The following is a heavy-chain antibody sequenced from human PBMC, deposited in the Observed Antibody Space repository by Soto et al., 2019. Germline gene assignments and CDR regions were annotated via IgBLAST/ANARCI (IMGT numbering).Heavy chain of an antibody. V-gene: IGHV4-30-2*01. CDR2: IYHSGST. J-gene: IGHJ5*02. D-gene: IGHD2-2*02. CDR1: GGSINSGGYS. Sequence: SETLSLTCAVSGGSINSGGYSWSWIRQPPGKGLEWIGYIYHSGSTYYSPSLKSRVTISVDRSKNQFSLKLSSVTAADTAVYYCARSVLVPAAINWFDPWGQGTLVTVSS. CDR3: ARSVLVPAAINWFDP.